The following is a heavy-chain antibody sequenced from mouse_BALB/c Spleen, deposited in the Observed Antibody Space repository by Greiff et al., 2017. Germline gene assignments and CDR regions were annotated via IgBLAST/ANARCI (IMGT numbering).Heavy chain of an antibody. D-gene: IGHD2-3*01. CDR1: GYSITRDYA. V-gene: IGHV3-2*02. CDR2: ISHSGST. CDR3: SRARYDGYYNFDC. J-gene: IGHJ2*01. Sequence: EVMLVESGPGLVKPSQSLSLTCTVTGYSITRDYAWNWIRQFPGNKLEWMGYISHSGSTSYTPSLKSRISSTLDTSKNQFFLQLNSVTTEDTATNCCSRARYDGYYNFDCWGRGTTLTESS.